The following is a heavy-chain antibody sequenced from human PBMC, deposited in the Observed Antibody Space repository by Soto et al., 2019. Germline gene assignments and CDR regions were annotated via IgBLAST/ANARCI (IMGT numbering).Heavy chain of an antibody. V-gene: IGHV3-23*01. CDR2: ISGSSGHT. Sequence: EVQLLESGGGLVQPGGSLRLSCAASGFTFSSFAMNWVRQAPGKGLEWVSAISGSSGHTYYADSVKGRFIISRDNSKNTLYLHMDSLSADDTAVYYCARGPSEYIWGSYLRYCDSWGQGSLVTVSS. CDR1: GFTFSSFA. CDR3: ARGPSEYIWGSYLRYCDS. D-gene: IGHD3-16*02. J-gene: IGHJ4*02.